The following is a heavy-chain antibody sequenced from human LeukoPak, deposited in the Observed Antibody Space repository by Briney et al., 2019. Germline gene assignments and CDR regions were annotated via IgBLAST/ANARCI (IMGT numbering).Heavy chain of an antibody. CDR1: GFTFNKYG. J-gene: IGHJ4*02. V-gene: IGHV3-30*18. CDR2: ISYDGSNE. CDR3: AKVALFSGYYPPFDY. D-gene: IGHD3-22*01. Sequence: GRSLRLSCIASGFTFNKYGMHWVRQAPGKGLEWVAVISYDGSNEYYADSVKGRFTISRDNSKNTLFLQMNSLRPEDTAVYHCAKVALFSGYYPPFDYWGQGTLVTVSS.